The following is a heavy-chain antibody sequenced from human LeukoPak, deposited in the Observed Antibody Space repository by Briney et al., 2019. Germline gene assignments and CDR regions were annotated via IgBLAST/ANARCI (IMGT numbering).Heavy chain of an antibody. V-gene: IGHV3-48*01. CDR1: GFTFSSYG. J-gene: IGHJ6*03. D-gene: IGHD6-19*01. Sequence: GGSLRLSCAASGFTFSSYGMHWVRQAPGKGLEWVSYISSSSSTIYYADSVKGRFTISRDNAKNSLYLQMNSLRAEDTAVYYCARNYSGIAVAGSFGYYYYYMDVWGKGTTVTVSS. CDR3: ARNYSGIAVAGSFGYYYYYMDV. CDR2: ISSSSSTI.